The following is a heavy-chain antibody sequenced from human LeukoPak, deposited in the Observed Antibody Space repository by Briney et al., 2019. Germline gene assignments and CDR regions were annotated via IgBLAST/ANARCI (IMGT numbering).Heavy chain of an antibody. V-gene: IGHV1-69*04. J-gene: IGHJ4*02. Sequence: SVKVSCKASGGTSNSHAISWVRQAPGQGLEWMGRIIPNLGTTNRAQNFQDRVTLTADKSTNTAYMELTSLTSDDTAVYYCATTNDGGGYQWGDFFDFWGQGTLVTLSS. CDR2: IIPNLGTT. D-gene: IGHD3-22*01. CDR1: GGTSNSHA. CDR3: ATTNDGGGYQWGDFFDF.